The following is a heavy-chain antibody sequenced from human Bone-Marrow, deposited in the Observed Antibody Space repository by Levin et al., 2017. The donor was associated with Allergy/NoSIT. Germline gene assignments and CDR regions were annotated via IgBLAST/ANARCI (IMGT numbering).Heavy chain of an antibody. Sequence: PGGSLRLSCAASGFSFSAHAMHWVRQAPGKGLEWVAAISYDGSYTPYGDSVKGRLTISRDNSVNTLYLQMNSLRPDDTAVYYCARDRAVGTTVGLPDYWGQGTLVTVSS. D-gene: IGHD1-26*01. V-gene: IGHV3-30*04. CDR3: ARDRAVGTTVGLPDY. J-gene: IGHJ4*02. CDR2: ISYDGSYT. CDR1: GFSFSAHA.